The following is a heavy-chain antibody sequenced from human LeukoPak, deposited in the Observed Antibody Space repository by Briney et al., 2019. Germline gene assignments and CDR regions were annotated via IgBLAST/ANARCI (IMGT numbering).Heavy chain of an antibody. Sequence: SETLSLTCTVSGSSISSHYWSWIRQPPGKGLEWIGYIYYSGSTNYNPSLKSRVTISVDTSKNQFSLKLSSVTAADTAVYYCARCSSSSFWFDPWGQGTLVTVSS. D-gene: IGHD6-6*01. CDR2: IYYSGST. J-gene: IGHJ5*02. CDR3: ARCSSSSFWFDP. CDR1: GSSISSHY. V-gene: IGHV4-59*11.